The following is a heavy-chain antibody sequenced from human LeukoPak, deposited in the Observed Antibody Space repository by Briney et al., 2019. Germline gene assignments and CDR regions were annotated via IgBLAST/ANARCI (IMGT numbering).Heavy chain of an antibody. Sequence: GGSLRLSCAASGFTFSSYAMSWVRQAPGQGLEWVSAISSSGVGTYYADSVKGRFTISRDNSKNTLYLQMNSLRAEDTAVYYCAKDRGSSGWLYWGQGTLVTVSS. D-gene: IGHD6-19*01. CDR2: ISSSGVGT. J-gene: IGHJ4*02. CDR3: AKDRGSSGWLY. CDR1: GFTFSSYA. V-gene: IGHV3-23*01.